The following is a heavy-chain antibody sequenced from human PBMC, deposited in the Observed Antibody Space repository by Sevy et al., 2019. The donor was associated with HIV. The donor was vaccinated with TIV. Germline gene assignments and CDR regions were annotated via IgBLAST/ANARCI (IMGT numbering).Heavy chain of an antibody. CDR2: IYPGDSDT. D-gene: IGHD6-13*01. J-gene: IGHJ5*02. CDR1: GYSFTSYW. Sequence: GESLKIPCKGSGYSFTSYWIGWVRQMPGKGLEWRGIIYPGDSDTRHSPSFQGQVTISADKSIGTAYLQWSSLKASDTAMYFCARHRSSWTLHNWFDPWGQGTLVTVSS. CDR3: ARHRSSWTLHNWFDP. V-gene: IGHV5-51*01.